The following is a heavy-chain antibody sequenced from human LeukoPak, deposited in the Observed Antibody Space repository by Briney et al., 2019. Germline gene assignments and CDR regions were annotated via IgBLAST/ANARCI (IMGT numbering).Heavy chain of an antibody. CDR3: AILRYSGSPGG. D-gene: IGHD1-26*01. CDR1: GFTFSSYW. V-gene: IGHV3-74*01. J-gene: IGHJ3*01. CDR2: INSDGSST. Sequence: PGGSLRLSCAASGFTFSSYWMHWVRQAPGKGLVWVSRINSDGSSTSYADSVKGRFTISRGNANNTLYLQMNSLRAEDTAVYYCAILRYSGSPGGWGQGTMVTVSS.